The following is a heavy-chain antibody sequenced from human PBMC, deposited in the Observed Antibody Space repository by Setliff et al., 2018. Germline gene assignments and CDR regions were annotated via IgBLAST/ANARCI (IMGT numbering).Heavy chain of an antibody. CDR1: GGTFSSYA. CDR2: IIPIFGTA. CDR3: ARYRVVPAALNWFDP. D-gene: IGHD2-2*01. J-gene: IGHJ5*02. Sequence: SVKVSCKASGGTFSSYAISWVRQAPGRGLEWMGRIIPIFGTANYAQKFQGRVTITTXXXTXXXXXXXXXXXSEDTSVYYCARYRVVPAALNWFDPWGQGTLVTVSS. V-gene: IGHV1-69*05.